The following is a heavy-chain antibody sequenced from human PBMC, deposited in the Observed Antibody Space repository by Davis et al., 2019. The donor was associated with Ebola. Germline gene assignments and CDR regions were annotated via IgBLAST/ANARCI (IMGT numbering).Heavy chain of an antibody. CDR2: IYYSGST. D-gene: IGHD6-19*01. J-gene: IGHJ4*02. CDR1: GDSISSSSYY. V-gene: IGHV4-39*01. CDR3: AAGYSSGGPDY. Sequence: GSLRLSCAVSGDSISSSSYYWGWIRQPPGKGLEWIGSIYYSGSTYYNPSLKSRVTISVDTSKNQFSLKLSSVTAADTAVYYCAAGYSSGGPDYWGQGTLVTVSS.